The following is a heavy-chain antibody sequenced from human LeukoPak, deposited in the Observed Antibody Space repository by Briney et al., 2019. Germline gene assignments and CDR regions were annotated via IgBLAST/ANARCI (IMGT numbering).Heavy chain of an antibody. CDR1: GGSISSYD. D-gene: IGHD2-2*01. CDR3: ARRAVVPAAVSYFDN. J-gene: IGHJ4*02. V-gene: IGHV4-59*08. Sequence: SETLSLTCTVSGGSISSYDWSWIRQPPGKGLEWIGYIYYSGSTNYNPSLKSRVTISVDTSKKQFSLRLASVTAADTAVYYCARRAVVPAAVSYFDNWDQGTLVTVSS. CDR2: IYYSGST.